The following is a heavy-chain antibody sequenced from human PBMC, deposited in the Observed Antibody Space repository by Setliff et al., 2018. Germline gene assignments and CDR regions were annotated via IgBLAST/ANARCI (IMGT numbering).Heavy chain of an antibody. Sequence: SETLSLTCAVSGGSISSSNWWSWVRQPPGKGLEWIGEIYHSGSTNYNPSLKSRVTISVDKSKNQFSLKLSSVTAADTAVYYCARARWWPLLDYYMDVGGKGTTVTVSS. CDR2: IYHSGST. V-gene: IGHV4-4*02. CDR1: GGSISSSNW. CDR3: ARARWWPLLDYYMDV. D-gene: IGHD2-8*02. J-gene: IGHJ6*03.